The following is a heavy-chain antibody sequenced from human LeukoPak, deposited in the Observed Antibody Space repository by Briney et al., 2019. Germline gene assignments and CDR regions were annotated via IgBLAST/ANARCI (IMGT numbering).Heavy chain of an antibody. J-gene: IGHJ3*02. CDR1: GFTFSSYA. D-gene: IGHD3-10*01. CDR3: ARATYYGSGSYVPFYAFDI. Sequence: GGSLRLSCAASGFTFSSYAMSWVRQAPGKGLEWVSAISGSGGSTYYADSVKGRFTISRDNSKNTLYLQMNSLRAEDTAVYYCARATYYGSGSYVPFYAFDIWGQGTMVTVSS. V-gene: IGHV3-23*01. CDR2: ISGSGGST.